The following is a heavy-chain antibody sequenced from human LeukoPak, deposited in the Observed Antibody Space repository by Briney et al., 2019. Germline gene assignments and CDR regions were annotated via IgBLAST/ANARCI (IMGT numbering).Heavy chain of an antibody. CDR1: GFTFSSYW. Sequence: PGGSLRLSCAASGFTFSSYWVSWVRQAPGKGLEWVANIKQDGSEKYYVDSVKGRFTISRDNAKNSLYLQMNSLRAEDTAVYYCARTAVFDYWGQGTLVTVSS. J-gene: IGHJ4*02. CDR2: IKQDGSEK. D-gene: IGHD2-21*02. CDR3: ARTAVFDY. V-gene: IGHV3-7*01.